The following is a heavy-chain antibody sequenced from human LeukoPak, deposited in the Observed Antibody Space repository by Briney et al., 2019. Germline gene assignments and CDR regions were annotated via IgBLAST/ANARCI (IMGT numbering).Heavy chain of an antibody. CDR3: TRAGDYGSGSYYPQFFDY. CDR1: GFTFSSYG. J-gene: IGHJ4*02. Sequence: GGSLRLSCAASGFTFSSYGMSWVRQAPGKGLEWVSAISGSGGSTYYADSVKGRFTISRDNSKNTLYLQMNSLRAEDTAVYYCTRAGDYGSGSYYPQFFDYWGQGTLVTVSS. CDR2: ISGSGGST. V-gene: IGHV3-23*01. D-gene: IGHD3-10*01.